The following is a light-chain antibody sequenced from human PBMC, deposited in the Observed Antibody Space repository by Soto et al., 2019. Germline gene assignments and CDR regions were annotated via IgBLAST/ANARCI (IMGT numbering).Light chain of an antibody. V-gene: IGLV1-47*01. CDR3: AAWDDSLSGWV. CDR1: SSNIGSNY. CDR2: RNN. Sequence: QSVLTQPPSASGTPGQRVIISCSGSSSNIGSNYVYWYQQLPGTAPKLLIYRNNQRPSGVPDRFSGSKSGTSASLAISGLRSDDEADYFCAAWDDSLSGWVFGGGTKVTVL. J-gene: IGLJ3*02.